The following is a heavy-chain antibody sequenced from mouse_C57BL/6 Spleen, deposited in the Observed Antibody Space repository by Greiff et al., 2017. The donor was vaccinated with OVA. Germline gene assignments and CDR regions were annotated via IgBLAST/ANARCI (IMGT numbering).Heavy chain of an antibody. Sequence: VQLQQPGAELVRPGTSVTLSCKASGYTFTSYWMHWVKQRPGQGLEWIGVIDPSDSYTNYNQKFKGKATLTVDTSSSTAYMQLSSLTSEDSAVDYCARRANSYYFDYWGQGTTLTVSS. D-gene: IGHD3-1*01. CDR3: ARRANSYYFDY. CDR2: IDPSDSYT. V-gene: IGHV1-59*01. CDR1: GYTFTSYW. J-gene: IGHJ2*01.